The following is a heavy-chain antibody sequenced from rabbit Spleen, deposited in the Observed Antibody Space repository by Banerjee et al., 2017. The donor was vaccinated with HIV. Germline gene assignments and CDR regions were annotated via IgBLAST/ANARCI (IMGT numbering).Heavy chain of an antibody. CDR3: ARDYGGTTSYYLAL. CDR1: GFSFSNSYW. CDR2: IDGGNSGST. V-gene: IGHV1S40*01. Sequence: QSLEESGGDLVKPGASLTLTCTASGFSFSNSYWIYWVRQAPGKGLEWIACIDGGNSGSTAYASWVNGRFSISKTSSTTVTLQLNSLTAADTATYFCARDYGGTTSYYLALWGPGTLVTVS. D-gene: IGHD8-1*01. J-gene: IGHJ4*01.